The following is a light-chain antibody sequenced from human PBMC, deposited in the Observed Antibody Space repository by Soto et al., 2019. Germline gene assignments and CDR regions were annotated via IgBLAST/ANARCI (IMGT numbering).Light chain of an antibody. CDR2: GAS. CDR1: QSVDSK. J-gene: IGKJ1*01. Sequence: EIVMTQSPATLSVSPGERATLSCRACQSVDSKLAWYQQKPGQGPRLLIYGASSRATGIPARFSGSGSGTEFTLTISSVQSEDFAVYYCQHYSTWLWTFGQGTKVEIK. V-gene: IGKV3-15*01. CDR3: QHYSTWLWT.